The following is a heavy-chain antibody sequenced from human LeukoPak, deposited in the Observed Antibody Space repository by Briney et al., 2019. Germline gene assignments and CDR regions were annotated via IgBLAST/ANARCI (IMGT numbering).Heavy chain of an antibody. J-gene: IGHJ4*02. CDR3: ARDRRSSSPCFDY. V-gene: IGHV4-4*07. Sequence: SETLSLTCTVSGGSISSYYWSWIRQPAGKGLEWFGRIYTSGSTNYNASLKSRVSIAVDTSKNQFSLKLSSVTAADTAVYYCARDRRSSSPCFDYWGQGSLVTVSS. CDR1: GGSISSYY. D-gene: IGHD2-2*01. CDR2: IYTSGST.